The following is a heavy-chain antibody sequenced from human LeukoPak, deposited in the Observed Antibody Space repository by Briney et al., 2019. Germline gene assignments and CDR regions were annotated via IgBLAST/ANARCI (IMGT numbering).Heavy chain of an antibody. CDR2: ISAYNGNT. CDR3: ARTTYYYGSGRYPADY. Sequence: ASVRVSCKASGYTFTSYGISWVRQAPGQGGGWVGWISAYNGNTNYPQPLQPRVTITTDPSTSTAYLELRSLTSDDTAVYYCARTTYYYGSGRYPADYWGQGTLVTVSS. J-gene: IGHJ4*02. V-gene: IGHV1-18*01. D-gene: IGHD3-10*01. CDR1: GYTFTSYG.